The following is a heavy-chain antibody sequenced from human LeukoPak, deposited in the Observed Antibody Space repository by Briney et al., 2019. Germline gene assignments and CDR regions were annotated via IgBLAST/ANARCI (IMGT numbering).Heavy chain of an antibody. J-gene: IGHJ4*02. CDR3: ARGLDDSVVLPAAALDY. V-gene: IGHV3-74*01. CDR2: INSDGSTT. CDR1: GFTFSSYW. D-gene: IGHD2-2*01. Sequence: PGGSLRLSCAASGFTFSSYWMHWVRQAPGKGLVWVSRINSDGSTTSYADSVKGRFTISRDNAKSTLYLQMNSLRVEDTAVYYCARGLDDSVVLPAAALDYWGQGTLVTVSS.